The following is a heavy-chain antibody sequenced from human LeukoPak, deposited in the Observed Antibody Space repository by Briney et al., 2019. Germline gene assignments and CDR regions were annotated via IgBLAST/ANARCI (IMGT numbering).Heavy chain of an antibody. Sequence: RASVKVSCKASGYTFSSYGISWVRQAPGQGLEWMGWISAYNDNTNYAQKFQGRVTMTTDAPTSTGYMELRSLRSDDTAVYYCARLDTAMVYWYFDLWGRSTLVTVSS. CDR2: ISAYNDNT. CDR1: GYTFSSYG. J-gene: IGHJ2*01. D-gene: IGHD5-18*01. CDR3: ARLDTAMVYWYFDL. V-gene: IGHV1-18*01.